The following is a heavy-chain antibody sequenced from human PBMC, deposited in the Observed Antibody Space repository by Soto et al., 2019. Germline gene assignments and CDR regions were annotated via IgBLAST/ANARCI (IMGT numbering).Heavy chain of an antibody. CDR3: AKARDQQWVRLPFDY. CDR1: GFFFSSYT. D-gene: IGHD6-19*01. CDR2: FSATSENT. V-gene: IGHV3-23*01. Sequence: EVQLLESGGGMVQPGGSLRLSCVGSGFFFSSYTMTWVRQAPGKGLEWVSSFSATSENTYYADSVRGRFTISRDNSKNTLFLQMNSLTAEDTAMYYCAKARDQQWVRLPFDYWGQGIQVIVSS. J-gene: IGHJ4*02.